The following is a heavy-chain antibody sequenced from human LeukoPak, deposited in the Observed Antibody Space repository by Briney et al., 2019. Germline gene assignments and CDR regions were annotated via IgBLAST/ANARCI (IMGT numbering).Heavy chain of an antibody. Sequence: GSLRLCCAASGFTFSNCAMSWVRQAPGQGLEWVSVIGRSGDKTNYADSVKGRFTASRDNSKNTLYLQMNSLRAEDTAVYYCAKSRGYCSAGSSCYFDYWGRGTLVTVSS. CDR3: AKSRGYCSAGSSCYFDY. J-gene: IGHJ4*02. D-gene: IGHD2-15*01. V-gene: IGHV3-23*01. CDR2: IGRSGDKT. CDR1: GFTFSNCA.